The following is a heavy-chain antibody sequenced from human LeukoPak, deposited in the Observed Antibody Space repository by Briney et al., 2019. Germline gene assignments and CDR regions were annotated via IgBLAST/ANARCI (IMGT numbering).Heavy chain of an antibody. CDR3: AKQEIGTTWSVGY. CDR1: GYTFTSYY. J-gene: IGHJ4*02. Sequence: SCKASGYTFTSYYMHWVRQAPGKGLEWVAVISYDGGSIYYADSVKGRFTISRDDSKNTLFLQMNSLSAEDTAVYYCAKQEIGTTWSVGYWGQGTLVTVSS. D-gene: IGHD1-26*01. CDR2: ISYDGGSI. V-gene: IGHV3-30*18.